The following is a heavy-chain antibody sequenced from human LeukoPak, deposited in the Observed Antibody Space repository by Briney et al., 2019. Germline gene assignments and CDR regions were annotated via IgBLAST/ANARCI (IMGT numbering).Heavy chain of an antibody. CDR1: GFTFNNYG. V-gene: IGHV3-30*18. D-gene: IGHD2-2*01. CDR2: ISYDGTNE. J-gene: IGHJ4*02. Sequence: VGSLRLSCAASGFTFNNYGMHWVRQAPGKGLEWVAIISYDGTNEYYADSVKGRFTISRDNSKNTLYLQMNSLRAEDAATYYCAKAYCSSSSCYPTYWGQGTLVTVSS. CDR3: AKAYCSSSSCYPTY.